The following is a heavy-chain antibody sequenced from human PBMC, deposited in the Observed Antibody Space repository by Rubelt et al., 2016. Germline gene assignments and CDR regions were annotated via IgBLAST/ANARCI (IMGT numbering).Heavy chain of an antibody. D-gene: IGHD1-1*01. Sequence: EGQLVQSGGGLVQPGGSLRLSCAASGFTFSSYALSWVRQAPGKGLEWVSAISGSAHSAYYADSVKGRFTISRDESKSRLYLQMNSLKTEDTAVYYCTTESPVTQNGLFDNWGQGTLVTVSS. V-gene: IGHV3-23*04. CDR1: GFTFSSYA. CDR2: ISGSAHSA. CDR3: TTESPVTQNGLFDN. J-gene: IGHJ4*02.